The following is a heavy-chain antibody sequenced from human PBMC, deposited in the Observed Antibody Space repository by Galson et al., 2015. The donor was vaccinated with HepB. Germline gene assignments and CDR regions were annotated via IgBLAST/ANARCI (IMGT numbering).Heavy chain of an antibody. D-gene: IGHD2-2*01. CDR1: GGTFSSYT. CDR2: IIPILGIA. CDR3: ARGEKYARDAFDI. V-gene: IGHV1-69*02. Sequence: SVKVSCKASGGTFSSYTISWVRQAPGQGLEWMGRIIPILGIANYAQKFQGRVTITADKSTSTAYMELSSLRSDDTAVYYCARGEKYARDAFDIWGQGTMVTVSS. J-gene: IGHJ3*02.